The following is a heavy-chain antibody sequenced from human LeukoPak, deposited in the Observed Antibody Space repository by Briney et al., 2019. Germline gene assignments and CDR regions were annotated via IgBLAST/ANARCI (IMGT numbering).Heavy chain of an antibody. CDR3: ARDLTYYDFWSGYLV. J-gene: IGHJ3*01. D-gene: IGHD3-3*01. Sequence: ASVKVSCKASGYTFTGYYMHWVRQAPGQGLEWMGWISPNSGGTNYAQKFQGRVTMTRDTSISTAYMELSSLRSDDTAVYYCARDLTYYDFWSGYLVWGQGTMVTVSS. V-gene: IGHV1-2*02. CDR1: GYTFTGYY. CDR2: ISPNSGGT.